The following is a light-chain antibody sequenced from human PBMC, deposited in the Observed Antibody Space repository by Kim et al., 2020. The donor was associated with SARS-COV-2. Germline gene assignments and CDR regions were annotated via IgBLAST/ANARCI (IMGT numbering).Light chain of an antibody. CDR2: GAS. Sequence: SVSPGERATLACRASRSVSSNLAWYQQKPGQAPRLLIYGASARATGVPARFSGSGSGTEFTLTISNLQSEDVAVYYCQQYDDWWTFGQGTKVE. CDR3: QQYDDWWT. CDR1: RSVSSN. J-gene: IGKJ1*01. V-gene: IGKV3-15*01.